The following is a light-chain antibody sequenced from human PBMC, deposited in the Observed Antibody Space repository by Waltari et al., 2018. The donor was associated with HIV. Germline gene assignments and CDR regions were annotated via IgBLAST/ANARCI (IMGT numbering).Light chain of an antibody. CDR1: TSNVESNY. CDR3: AVWDDSLNGLV. CDR2: MNH. Sequence: QSVLTQPPSASGTPGQRVTISCFGGTSNVESNYVYWYQQVPGTTPKLLICMNHARPAGVPYRFSGSKSGTSASLAVSGLRSEDEAAYYCAVWDDSLNGLVFGGGTKLTVL. J-gene: IGLJ2*01. V-gene: IGLV1-47*01.